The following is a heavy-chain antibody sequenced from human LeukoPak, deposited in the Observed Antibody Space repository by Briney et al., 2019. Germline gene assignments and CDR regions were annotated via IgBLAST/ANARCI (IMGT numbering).Heavy chain of an antibody. CDR2: INHSGST. Sequence: SETLSLTCTVSGGSISSSSYYWGWIRQPPGKGLEWIGEINHSGSTNYNPSLKSRVTISVDTSKNQFSLKLSSVTAADTAVYYCARGHRYSYMGYYYYMDVWGKGTTVTVSS. V-gene: IGHV4-39*07. D-gene: IGHD5-24*01. CDR1: GGSISSSSYY. J-gene: IGHJ6*03. CDR3: ARGHRYSYMGYYYYMDV.